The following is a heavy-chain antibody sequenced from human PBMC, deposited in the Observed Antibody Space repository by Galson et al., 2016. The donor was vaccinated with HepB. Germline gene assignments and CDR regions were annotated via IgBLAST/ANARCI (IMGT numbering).Heavy chain of an antibody. V-gene: IGHV1-18*04. CDR2: ISADNGNT. CDR3: ARDSWELLGRAAEDDAFDI. D-gene: IGHD1-26*01. J-gene: IGHJ3*02. CDR1: GYTFASYG. Sequence: SVKVSCKASGYTFASYGITWVRQAPGQGLEWMGWISADNGNTNYAQKLQGRVTMTTDTSTSTAYMELRSLSSDDTAVYFCARDSWELLGRAAEDDAFDIWGQGTLVTVSS.